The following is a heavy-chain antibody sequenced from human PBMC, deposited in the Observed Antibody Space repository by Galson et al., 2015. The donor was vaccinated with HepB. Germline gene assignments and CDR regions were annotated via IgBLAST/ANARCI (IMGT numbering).Heavy chain of an antibody. Sequence: SLRLSCAASGFTFSSYSMNWVRQAPGKGLEWVSSISSSSYIYYADSVKGRFTISRDNAKNSLYLQMNSLRAEDTAVYYCARAPGGVRGVINYWGQGTLVTVSS. CDR1: GFTFSSYS. CDR3: ARAPGGVRGVINY. V-gene: IGHV3-21*01. D-gene: IGHD3-10*01. CDR2: ISSSSYI. J-gene: IGHJ4*02.